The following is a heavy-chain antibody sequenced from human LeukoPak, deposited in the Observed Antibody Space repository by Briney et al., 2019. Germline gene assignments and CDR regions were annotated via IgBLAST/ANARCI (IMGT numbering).Heavy chain of an antibody. J-gene: IGHJ5*02. CDR1: GYTFTGYY. CDR2: INPNSGGT. Sequence: GASVKVSCKASGYTFTGYYMHWVRQAPGQGLEWMGRINPNSGGTNYAQKFQGRVTMTRDTSISTAYMEQSRLRSDDTAVYYCATVAYYYDSSGYGDNWFAPWGQGTLVTVSS. D-gene: IGHD3-22*01. CDR3: ATVAYYYDSSGYGDNWFAP. V-gene: IGHV1-2*06.